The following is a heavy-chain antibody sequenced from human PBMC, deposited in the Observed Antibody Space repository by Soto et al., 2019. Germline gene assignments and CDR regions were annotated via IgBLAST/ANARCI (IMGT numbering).Heavy chain of an antibody. CDR3: ARVHGYYGSGSRSAEFDP. V-gene: IGHV4-30-2*01. D-gene: IGHD3-10*01. Sequence: SETLSLTCAVSGGSISSGGYSWSWIRQPPGKGLEWIGYIYHSGSTYYNPSLKSRVTISVDRSKNQFSLKLSSVTAADTAVYYCARVHGYYGSGSRSAEFDPWGQGTLVTVSS. CDR2: IYHSGST. CDR1: GGSISSGGYS. J-gene: IGHJ5*02.